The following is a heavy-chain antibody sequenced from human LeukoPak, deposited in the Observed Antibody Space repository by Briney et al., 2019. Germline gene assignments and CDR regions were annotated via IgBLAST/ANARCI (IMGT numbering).Heavy chain of an antibody. CDR1: GGTFSSYA. D-gene: IGHD6-19*01. CDR2: IIPIFGTA. J-gene: IGHJ6*02. Sequence: SVKVSCKASGGTFSSYAISWVRQAPGQGLEWMVGIIPIFGTANYAQKFQGRVTITADESTSTAYMELSSLRSEDTAVYYCATVSGYSSGWYWKDYYYYGMDVWGQGTTVTVSS. V-gene: IGHV1-69*13. CDR3: ATVSGYSSGWYWKDYYYYGMDV.